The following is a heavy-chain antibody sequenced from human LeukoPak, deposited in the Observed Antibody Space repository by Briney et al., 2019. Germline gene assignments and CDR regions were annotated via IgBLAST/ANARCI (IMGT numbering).Heavy chain of an antibody. CDR1: VGSISSYY. CDR2: IYYSGST. V-gene: IGHV4-59*01. J-gene: IGHJ4*02. Sequence: LETLSLTCTVSVGSISSYYWSWVWHPPGEGLEWIGYIYYSGSTNYNPSLKSRVTISVDTSKNQFSLKLSSVTAADTAVYYCATAGEGTYYFDYWGQGTLVTVSS. CDR3: ATAGEGTYYFDY. D-gene: IGHD7-27*01.